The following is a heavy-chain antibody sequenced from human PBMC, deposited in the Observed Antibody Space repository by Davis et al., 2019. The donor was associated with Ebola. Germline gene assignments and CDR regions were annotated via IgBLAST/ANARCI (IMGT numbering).Heavy chain of an antibody. Sequence: SETLSLTCTVSGASINSGSYYWSWIRQPAGKGLEWIGHIYTSGSTKYNPSLKSRVTMSVDTSKNQFSLRLSSVTASDTAVYYCASKRYYGSGTYYNVDNWGQGTLVTVSS. V-gene: IGHV4-61*09. CDR3: ASKRYYGSGTYYNVDN. CDR2: IYTSGST. CDR1: GASINSGSYY. D-gene: IGHD3-10*01. J-gene: IGHJ4*02.